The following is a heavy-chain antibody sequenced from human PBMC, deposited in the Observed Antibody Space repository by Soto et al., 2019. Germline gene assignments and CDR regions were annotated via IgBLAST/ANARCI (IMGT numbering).Heavy chain of an antibody. V-gene: IGHV3-23*01. CDR2: ISGSGGST. Sequence: PGGSLRLSCAASGFTFSSYAMSWVRQAPGKGLEWVSAISGSGGSTYYADSVKGRFTISRDNSKNTLYLQMNSLRAEDTAVYYCAKATSCCAPYYYYMDVWGKGTTVTVSS. CDR1: GFTFSSYA. CDR3: AKATSCCAPYYYYMDV. D-gene: IGHD2-2*01. J-gene: IGHJ6*03.